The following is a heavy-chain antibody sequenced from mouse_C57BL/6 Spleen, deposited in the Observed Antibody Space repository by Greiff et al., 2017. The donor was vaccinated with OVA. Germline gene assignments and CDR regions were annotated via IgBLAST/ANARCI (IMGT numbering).Heavy chain of an antibody. D-gene: IGHD1-1*01. CDR2: INPRSGYT. J-gene: IGHJ4*01. Sequence: QVQLQQSGAELARPGASVKLSCKASGYTFTSYTMPWVKQRPGQGLEWIGDINPRSGYTKYNEKFKDKATLTADKSSSTAYMQLSSLTSEESAVYYCALITTVVATKAMDYWGQGTSVTVSS. CDR3: ALITTVVATKAMDY. CDR1: GYTFTSYT. V-gene: IGHV1-4*01.